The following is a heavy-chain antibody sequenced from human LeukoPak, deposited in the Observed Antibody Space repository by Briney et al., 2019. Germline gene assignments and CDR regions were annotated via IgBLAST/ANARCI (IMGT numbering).Heavy chain of an antibody. Sequence: GGSLRPSCAASGFIFEESTMHWVRQAPWRGVEWVSLINWDGGSTYYGDSVKGQFTISRDNSKNSLYLQMNSLRPVATALYYCATGDVDSPINFYYWGQGTLVTVS. D-gene: IGHD5-18*01. V-gene: IGHV3-43*01. CDR1: GFIFEEST. CDR2: INWDGGST. CDR3: ATGDVDSPINFYY. J-gene: IGHJ4*02.